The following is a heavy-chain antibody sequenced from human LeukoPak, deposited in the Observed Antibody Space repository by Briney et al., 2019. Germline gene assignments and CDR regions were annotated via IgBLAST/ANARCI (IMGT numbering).Heavy chain of an antibody. CDR2: IWHDGSND. Sequence: GGSLRLSCAASGFIFSSYGMHWVRQAPGKGLEWVARIWHDGSNDDYADSVKGRFTISRDNSKNTLYLQMNSLRAEDTAIYYCANVTGDYYDTSGAFDYWGQGTLVTVSS. CDR1: GFIFSSYG. J-gene: IGHJ4*02. V-gene: IGHV3-33*06. D-gene: IGHD3-22*01. CDR3: ANVTGDYYDTSGAFDY.